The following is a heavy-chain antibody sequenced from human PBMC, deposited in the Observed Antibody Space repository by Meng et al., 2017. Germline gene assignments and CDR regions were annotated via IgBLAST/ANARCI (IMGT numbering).Heavy chain of an antibody. CDR3: ARGRYSSGWDRFDY. D-gene: IGHD6-19*01. V-gene: IGHV4-4*02. Sequence: QVQAQGPGPGLVKPSGTLSLTCAVSGVSISSSNWWSWVRQPPGKGLEWIGEIYHSGSTNYNPSLKSRVTISVDKSKNQFSLKLSSVTAADTAVYYCARGRYSSGWDRFDYWGQGTLVTVSS. CDR1: GVSISSSNW. CDR2: IYHSGST. J-gene: IGHJ4*02.